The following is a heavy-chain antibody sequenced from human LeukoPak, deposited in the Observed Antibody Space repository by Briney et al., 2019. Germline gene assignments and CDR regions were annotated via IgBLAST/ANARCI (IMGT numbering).Heavy chain of an antibody. J-gene: IGHJ3*02. Sequence: SQTLSLTCTVSGVSISGYFWSWIQQPPGKGLEWIGFIYYSGSTNYNPSLKSRVTISVDTSKNQFSLNLSSVTAADTAVYYCARLTDLGLPDAFDIWGRGTLVTVSS. CDR1: GVSISGYF. CDR2: IYYSGST. D-gene: IGHD4/OR15-4a*01. CDR3: ARLTDLGLPDAFDI. V-gene: IGHV4-59*08.